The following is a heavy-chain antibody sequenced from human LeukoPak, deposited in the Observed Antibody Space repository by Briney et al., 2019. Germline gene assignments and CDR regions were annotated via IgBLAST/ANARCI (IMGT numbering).Heavy chain of an antibody. J-gene: IGHJ4*02. V-gene: IGHV3-30-3*01. CDR1: GFTLSSYA. CDR3: ARDDYGDYVDY. CDR2: ISYDGNNK. Sequence: GRSLRLFCAASGFTLSSYAMHWVRQAPGKGLEWVAVISYDGNNKDYAEFVKGRFNISRDNSKNTVYLQMNSLRAEATAVYYCARDDYGDYVDYWGQGTLVTVSS. D-gene: IGHD4-17*01.